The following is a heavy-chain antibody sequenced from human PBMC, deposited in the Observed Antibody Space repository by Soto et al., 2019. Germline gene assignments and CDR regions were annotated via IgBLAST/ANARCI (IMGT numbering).Heavy chain of an antibody. CDR3: ARGSGNTGFRGERYYYYGMDV. CDR1: GYTFTSYY. J-gene: IGHJ6*02. V-gene: IGHV1-46*01. Sequence: ASVKVSCKASGYTFTSYYMHWVRQAPGQGLEWMGIINPSGGSTSYAQKFQGRVTMTRDTSTSTVYMELSSLRSEDTAVYYCARGSGNTGFRGERYYYYGMDVWGQGTTVTVSS. CDR2: INPSGGST. D-gene: IGHD1-1*01.